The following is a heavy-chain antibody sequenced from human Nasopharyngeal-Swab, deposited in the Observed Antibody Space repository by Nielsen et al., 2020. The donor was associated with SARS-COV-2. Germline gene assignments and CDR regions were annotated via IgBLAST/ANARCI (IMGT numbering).Heavy chain of an antibody. CDR1: GFTFSSYS. Sequence: GGSLRLSCAASGFTFSSYSMNWVRQAPGKGLEWVSYISSSSSTIYYADSVKGRFTISRDSSKNTLYLQMNSLRAEDTALYYCAKVKSGTSYDAFDIWGQGTMVTVSS. CDR3: AKVKSGTSYDAFDI. CDR2: ISSSSSTI. V-gene: IGHV3-48*01. D-gene: IGHD1-26*01. J-gene: IGHJ3*02.